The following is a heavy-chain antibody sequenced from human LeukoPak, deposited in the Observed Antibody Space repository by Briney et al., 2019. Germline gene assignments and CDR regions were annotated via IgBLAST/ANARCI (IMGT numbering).Heavy chain of an antibody. D-gene: IGHD3-10*01. CDR3: ARGGPYARFGEYFQH. Sequence: SETLSLTCTVSGGSISSYYWSWIRQPAGKGLEWIGRIYTSGSTNYNPSLKSRVTMSVDTSKNQFSLKLSSVTAADTAVYYCARGGPYARFGEYFQHWGQGTLVTVSS. CDR1: GGSISSYY. J-gene: IGHJ1*01. V-gene: IGHV4-4*07. CDR2: IYTSGST.